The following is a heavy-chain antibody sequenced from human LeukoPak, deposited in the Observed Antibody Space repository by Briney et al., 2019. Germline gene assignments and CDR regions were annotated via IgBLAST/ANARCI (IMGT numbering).Heavy chain of an antibody. J-gene: IGHJ4*02. V-gene: IGHV3-23*01. D-gene: IGHD3-22*01. CDR3: ARSTYYYDSSGLSY. Sequence: GGSLRLSCAASGFTFSSYAMSWVRQAPGKGLEWVSAISGSGGSTYYADSVKGRFTISRDNSKNTLYLQMNSLRAEDTAVYYCARSTYYYDSSGLSYWGQGTLVTVSS. CDR2: ISGSGGST. CDR1: GFTFSSYA.